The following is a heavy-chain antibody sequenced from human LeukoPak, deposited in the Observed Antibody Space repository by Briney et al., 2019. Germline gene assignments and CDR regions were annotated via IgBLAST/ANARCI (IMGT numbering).Heavy chain of an antibody. CDR1: GGTFSSYA. Sequence: SVKVSCKASGGTFSSYAISWVRQAPGQGLEWMGGIIPIFGTANYAQKFQGRVTITADESTSTAYMELSSQRSEDTAVYYCARSLRSTMIVVVRPTYYYYGMDVWGQGTTVTVSS. CDR2: IIPIFGTA. D-gene: IGHD3-22*01. CDR3: ARSLRSTMIVVVRPTYYYYGMDV. J-gene: IGHJ6*02. V-gene: IGHV1-69*13.